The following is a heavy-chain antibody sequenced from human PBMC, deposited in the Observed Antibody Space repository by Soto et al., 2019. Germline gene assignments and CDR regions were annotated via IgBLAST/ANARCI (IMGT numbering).Heavy chain of an antibody. Sequence: EVQLMESGGGLVQPGGSLRLSCEASGFTFRNYDMHWVRQGTGKGLEWVSGISAAGYPDYADSVEGRFTSSRENAQNSFFLQMNSLRVGDTAVYYCARTDRDFYGLDVWGQGTTVIVSS. V-gene: IGHV3-13*05. CDR3: ARTDRDFYGLDV. J-gene: IGHJ6*02. CDR1: GFTFRNYD. CDR2: ISAAGYP.